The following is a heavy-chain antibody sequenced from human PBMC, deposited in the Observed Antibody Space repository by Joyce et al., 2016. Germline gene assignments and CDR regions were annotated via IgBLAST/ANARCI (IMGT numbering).Heavy chain of an antibody. CDR3: GSVFEY. J-gene: IGHJ4*02. V-gene: IGHV3-74*01. Sequence: EVQLVESGGGLLQPGGSLRLSCAASGFTFTKYWMHWVRQAPGKGVVWVARVDSDGRGTSYADSVKGRFTISRDNAKNMVYLQMNSLRIEDTAVYYCGSVFEYWGRGALVTVSS. CDR1: GFTFTKYW. CDR2: VDSDGRGT.